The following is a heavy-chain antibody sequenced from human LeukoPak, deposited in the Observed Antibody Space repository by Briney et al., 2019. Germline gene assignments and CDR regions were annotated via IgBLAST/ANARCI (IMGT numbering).Heavy chain of an antibody. V-gene: IGHV4-59*01. CDR2: IYYSGST. J-gene: IGHJ6*02. D-gene: IGHD4-17*01. CDR1: GGSISSYY. CDR3: ARTVSHYYYYYGMDV. Sequence: PSETLSLTCTVSGGSISSYYWSWIRQPPGKGLEWIGYIYYSGSTNYNPSLKSRVTISVDTSKNQFSLKLSSVTAADTAVYYCARTVSHYYYYYGMDVWGQGTTVTVSS.